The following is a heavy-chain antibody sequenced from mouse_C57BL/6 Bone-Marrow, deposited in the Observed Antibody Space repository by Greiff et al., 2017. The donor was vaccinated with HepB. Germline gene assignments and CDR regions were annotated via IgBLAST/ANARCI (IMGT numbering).Heavy chain of an antibody. J-gene: IGHJ1*03. V-gene: IGHV1-76*01. CDR2: IYPGSGNT. Sequence: QVQLKESGAELVRPGASVKLSCKASGYTFTDYYINWVKQRPGQGLEWIARIYPGSGNTYYNEKFKGKATLTAEKSSSTAYMQLSSLTSEDSAVYFCARTGYYGSHWYFDVWGTGTTVTVSS. CDR1: GYTFTDYY. CDR3: ARTGYYGSHWYFDV. D-gene: IGHD1-1*01.